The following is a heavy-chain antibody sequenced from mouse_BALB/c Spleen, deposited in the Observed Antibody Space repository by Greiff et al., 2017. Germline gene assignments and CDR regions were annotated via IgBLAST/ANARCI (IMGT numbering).Heavy chain of an antibody. CDR3: ARQRGLAAWFAY. J-gene: IGHJ3*01. V-gene: IGHV5-6-5*01. CDR1: GFTFSSYA. Sequence: EVKLVESGGGLVKPGGSLKLSCAASGFTFSSYAMSWVRQTPEKRLEWVASISSGGSTYYPDSVKGRFTISRDNAKNTLYLQMSSLKSEDTAMYYCARQRGLAAWFAYWGQGTLVTVSA. CDR2: ISSGGST.